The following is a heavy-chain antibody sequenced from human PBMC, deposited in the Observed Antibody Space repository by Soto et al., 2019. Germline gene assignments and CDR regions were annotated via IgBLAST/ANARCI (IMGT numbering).Heavy chain of an antibody. V-gene: IGHV4-61*01. D-gene: IGHD1-20*01. CDR2: IYYSGST. CDR3: ARDPITGTPGYYFDY. CDR1: GGSVSSGSYY. J-gene: IGHJ4*02. Sequence: SETLSLTCTVSGGSVSSGSYYWSWIRQPPGKGLEWIGYIYYSGSTNYNPSLKSRVTISVDTSKNQFSLKLSSVTAADTAVHYCARDPITGTPGYYFDYWGQGTLVTVSS.